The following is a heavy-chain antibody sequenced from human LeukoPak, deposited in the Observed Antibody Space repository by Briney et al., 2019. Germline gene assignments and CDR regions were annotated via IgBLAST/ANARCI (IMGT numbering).Heavy chain of an antibody. V-gene: IGHV1-18*01. CDR3: ARLADDSSGSYYFDY. Sequence: ASVKVSCKVSGYTLTELSMHWVRQAPGKGLEWMGWISAYNGNTNYAQKLQGRVTMTTDTSTSTAYMELRSLRSDDTAVYYCARLADDSSGSYYFDYWGQGTLVTVSS. D-gene: IGHD3-22*01. CDR1: GYTLTELS. J-gene: IGHJ4*02. CDR2: ISAYNGNT.